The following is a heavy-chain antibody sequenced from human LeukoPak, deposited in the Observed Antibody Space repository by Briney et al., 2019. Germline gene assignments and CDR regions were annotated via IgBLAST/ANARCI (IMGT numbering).Heavy chain of an antibody. CDR1: GFTFSSYA. D-gene: IGHD3-10*01. V-gene: IGHV3-23*01. J-gene: IGHJ4*02. Sequence: GGSLRLSCAASGFTFSSYAMSWVRQAPGKGLEWVSAISGSGGSTYYADSVKGRFTISRDNSKNTLYLQMNSLRAEDTAVYYCAKDHPVLLWFGETPTFDYWGQGTLVTVSS. CDR3: AKDHPVLLWFGETPTFDY. CDR2: ISGSGGST.